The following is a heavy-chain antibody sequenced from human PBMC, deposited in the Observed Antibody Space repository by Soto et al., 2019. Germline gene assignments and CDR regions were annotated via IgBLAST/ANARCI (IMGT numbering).Heavy chain of an antibody. Sequence: GGSLRLSCAASGFTFSDYYMSWIRQAPGKGLEWVSYISSSGSTIYYADSVKGRFTISRDNAKNSLYLQMNSLRAEDTAVYYCAKSMVRGVIIFPMNYMDVWGKGTTVTVSS. V-gene: IGHV3-11*04. D-gene: IGHD3-10*01. CDR1: GFTFSDYY. J-gene: IGHJ6*03. CDR3: AKSMVRGVIIFPMNYMDV. CDR2: ISSSGSTI.